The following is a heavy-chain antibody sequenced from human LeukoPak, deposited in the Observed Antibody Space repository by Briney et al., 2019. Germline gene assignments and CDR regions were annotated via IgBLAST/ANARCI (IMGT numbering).Heavy chain of an antibody. CDR1: GGTFSSYA. D-gene: IGHD2-21*02. CDR3: AVVVTATTTVGFDY. V-gene: IGHV1-69*13. CDR2: IIPIFGTA. Sequence: GASVKVSCKASGGTFSSYAISWVRPAPGQGLEWMGGIIPIFGTANYAQKFQGRVTITADESTSTAYMELSSLRSEDTAVYYCAVVVTATTTVGFDYWGQGTLVTVSS. J-gene: IGHJ4*02.